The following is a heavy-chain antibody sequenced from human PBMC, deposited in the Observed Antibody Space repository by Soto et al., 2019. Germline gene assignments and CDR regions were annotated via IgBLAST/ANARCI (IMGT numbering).Heavy chain of an antibody. Sequence: QLLESGPGLVNPSETLALTCTVSGGSISSSSYYWCWIRQPPGKGLEWVGSIYDSGSIYYNPSHKSRVTISVDTYKNQFSLQLSSVTAADTAVYYCAGRIVDNNYYYCYYMDVWGKGTTVTVSS. CDR2: IYDSGSI. CDR1: GGSISSSSYY. V-gene: IGHV4-39*01. CDR3: AGRIVDNNYYYCYYMDV. D-gene: IGHD2-15*01. J-gene: IGHJ6*03.